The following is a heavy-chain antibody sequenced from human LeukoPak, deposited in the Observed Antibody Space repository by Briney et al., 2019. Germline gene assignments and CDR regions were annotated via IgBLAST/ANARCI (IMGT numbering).Heavy chain of an antibody. CDR1: GYPLTDYH. D-gene: IGHD6-19*01. J-gene: IGHJ4*02. CDR2: IYPKSGDT. Sequence: VASVKVSCKASGYPLTDYHIHWVRQAPGQGLEWMGYIYPKSGDTKYAQKFQGRVTMTRDTSITTAYMELTRLTSDDTAVYSCATIEGGAGTDWGQGTLVTVSS. V-gene: IGHV1-2*02. CDR3: ATIEGGAGTD.